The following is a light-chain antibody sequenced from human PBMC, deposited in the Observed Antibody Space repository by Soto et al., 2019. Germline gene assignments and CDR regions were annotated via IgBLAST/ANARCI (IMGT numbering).Light chain of an antibody. CDR2: AAS. J-gene: IGKJ1*01. CDR1: QGISTY. V-gene: IGKV1-39*01. CDR3: QQTYSTTWT. Sequence: DIQMTQSPSSLSASVGDRGTITCRASQGISTYLNWYHQKPGKAPKLLIYAASSLQSGVPSRFSGSGSETDFTLTISSLQPEDFATYSCQQTYSTTWTFGQGTKVDIK.